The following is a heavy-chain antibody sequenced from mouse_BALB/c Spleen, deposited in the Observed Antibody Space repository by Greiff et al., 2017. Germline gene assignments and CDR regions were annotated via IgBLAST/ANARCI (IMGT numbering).Heavy chain of an antibody. V-gene: IGHV1S81*02. Sequence: QVQLQQPGAELVKPGASVKLSCKASGYTFTSYYMYWVKQRPGQGLEWIGGINPSNGGTNFNEKFKGKATFTADTSSNTAYMQLSSLTSEDSAVYYCARERGWGQGTTLTVSS. J-gene: IGHJ2*01. CDR3: ARERG. CDR1: GYTFTSYY. CDR2: INPSNGGT.